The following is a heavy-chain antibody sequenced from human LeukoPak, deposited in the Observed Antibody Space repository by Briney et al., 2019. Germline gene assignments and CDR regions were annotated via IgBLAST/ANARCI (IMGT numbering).Heavy chain of an antibody. J-gene: IGHJ4*02. CDR2: INHNGNVN. CDR3: VKEDGYAFDY. Sequence: GGSLRLSCAASGFTFSSYWMNWARQAPGKGLEWVASINHNGNVNYYVDSVKGRFTISRDNAKNSLYLQMSNLRAEDTAVYYCVKEDGYAFDYWGQGTLVTVSS. CDR1: GFTFSSYW. V-gene: IGHV3-7*03. D-gene: IGHD5-24*01.